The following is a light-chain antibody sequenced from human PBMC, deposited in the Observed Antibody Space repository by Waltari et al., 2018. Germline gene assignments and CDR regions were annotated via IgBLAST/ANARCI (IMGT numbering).Light chain of an antibody. CDR3: QQSYKTPYT. J-gene: IGKJ2*01. CDR1: QSITLY. CDR2: AAS. V-gene: IGKV1-39*01. Sequence: DIQMTMYTSSLSASVGDKVIITCRASQSITLYVDWYQQKPGKAPKLLIYAASTLQTGVPSRFSGSGSGTEFTVTISSVQSEDFATYYCQQSYKTPYTFGQGTKLEI.